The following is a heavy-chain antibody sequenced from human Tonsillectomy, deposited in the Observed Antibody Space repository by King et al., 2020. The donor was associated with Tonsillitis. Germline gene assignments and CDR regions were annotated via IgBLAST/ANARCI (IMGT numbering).Heavy chain of an antibody. V-gene: IGHV1-2*06. D-gene: IGHD2-8*02. Sequence: VQLVESGAEVKKPGASVKVSCQASGYSFTEYSVHWVRQAPGQGLDWMGRINPDSGAADYALRVEDRVTMTTDTSLRTAYLELSRLKSDDTATYFCARDTGGWRSFDYWGQGTLVTVSS. CDR1: GYSFTEYS. CDR3: ARDTGGWRSFDY. J-gene: IGHJ4*02. CDR2: INPDSGAA.